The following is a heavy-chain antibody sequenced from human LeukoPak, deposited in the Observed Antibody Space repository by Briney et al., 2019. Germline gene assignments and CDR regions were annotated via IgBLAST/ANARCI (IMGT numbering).Heavy chain of an antibody. J-gene: IGHJ4*02. CDR1: GFTFSSYA. Sequence: GRSLRLSCAASGFTFSSYAMHWVRQAPGKGLEWVAVISYDGSNKYYADSVKGRFTISRDNAKNSLYLQVNSLRADDTAVYYCARGSAAPDSWGQGALVTVSS. D-gene: IGHD6-6*01. CDR3: ARGSAAPDS. CDR2: ISYDGSNK. V-gene: IGHV3-30-3*01.